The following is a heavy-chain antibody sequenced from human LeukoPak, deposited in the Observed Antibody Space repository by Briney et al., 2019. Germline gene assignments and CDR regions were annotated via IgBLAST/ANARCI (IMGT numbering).Heavy chain of an antibody. CDR3: ARLAVAGTLDY. D-gene: IGHD6-19*01. CDR1: GGSISTSAYY. CDR2: INHSGST. Sequence: SETLSLTCIVSGGSISTSAYYWGWIRQPPGKGLEWIGEINHSGSTNYNPSLKSRVTISVDTSKNQFSLKLSSVTAADTAVYYCARLAVAGTLDYWGQGTLVTVSS. J-gene: IGHJ4*02. V-gene: IGHV4-39*07.